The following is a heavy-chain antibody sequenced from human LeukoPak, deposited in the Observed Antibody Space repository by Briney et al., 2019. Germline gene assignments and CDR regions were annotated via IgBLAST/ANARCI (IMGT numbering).Heavy chain of an antibody. CDR3: ASLTMIVVP. J-gene: IGHJ4*02. CDR2: INHSGST. V-gene: IGHV4-34*01. D-gene: IGHD3-22*01. Sequence: SETLSLTCAVYGGSFSGYYWSWIRQPPGKGLEWIGEINHSGSTSYNPSLKSRVTISVDTSKNQFSLKLNSVTAADTAVYYCASLTMIVVPWGQGTLVTVSS. CDR1: GGSFSGYY.